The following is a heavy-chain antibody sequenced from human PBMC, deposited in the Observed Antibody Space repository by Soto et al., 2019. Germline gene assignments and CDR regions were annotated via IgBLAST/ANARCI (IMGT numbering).Heavy chain of an antibody. V-gene: IGHV5-10-1*01. CDR3: ARLEKWYYNYYGLDV. J-gene: IGHJ6*02. CDR2: IDPADSST. CDR1: GYSFTTYW. Sequence: GESLKISCQVSGYSFTTYWISWVRQMPGKGLEWIGKIDPADSSTNYSPSFQGHITISVDRSINTAHLQFSSLKAADTAVYYCARLEKWYYNYYGLDVWGQGTMVTVSS. D-gene: IGHD1-26*01.